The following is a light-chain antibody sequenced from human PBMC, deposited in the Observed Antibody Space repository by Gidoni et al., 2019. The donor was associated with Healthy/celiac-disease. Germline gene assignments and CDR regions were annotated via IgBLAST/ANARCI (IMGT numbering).Light chain of an antibody. CDR3: QSYDSSLSGSRV. CDR2: GNS. Sequence: QSVLTQPPSVSGAPGQRATISCTGSSANIGAGYAVHWYQQLPGTAPKLLIYGNSNRPSGVSDRFSGSKSGTSASLAITGLQAEDEADYYCQSYDSSLSGSRVFGGGTKLTVL. CDR1: SANIGAGYA. J-gene: IGLJ3*02. V-gene: IGLV1-40*01.